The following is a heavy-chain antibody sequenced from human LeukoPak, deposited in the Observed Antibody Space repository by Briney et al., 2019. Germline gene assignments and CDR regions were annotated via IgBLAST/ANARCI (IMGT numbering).Heavy chain of an antibody. Sequence: SVKVSCKASGGTFSSYAIRWLRQAPGQGLEWMGGVIPIFGTANYAQKFQGRVTITTDESTSTAYMELSSLRSEDTAVYYCARVRWRDYYYMDVWGKGTTVTVSS. CDR3: ARVRWRDYYYMDV. D-gene: IGHD2-15*01. V-gene: IGHV1-69*05. CDR2: VIPIFGTA. CDR1: GGTFSSYA. J-gene: IGHJ6*03.